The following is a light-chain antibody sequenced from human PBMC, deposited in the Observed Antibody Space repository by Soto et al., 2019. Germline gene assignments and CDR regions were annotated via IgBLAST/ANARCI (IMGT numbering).Light chain of an antibody. CDR2: DAS. Sequence: DIQMTQSPSALSASVGDRVTITCQASQDISNYLNWYQQKPGKAPKLLIYDASNLETGVPSRFSGSGSGTDFTFSISSLQPEAIATYYCQPYDSLITFGQGTRLEIK. CDR3: QPYDSLIT. J-gene: IGKJ5*01. V-gene: IGKV1-33*01. CDR1: QDISNY.